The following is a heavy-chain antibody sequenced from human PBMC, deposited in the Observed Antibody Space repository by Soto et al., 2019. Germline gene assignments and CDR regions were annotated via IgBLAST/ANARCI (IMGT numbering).Heavy chain of an antibody. CDR2: IYPGDSDT. CDR3: ARIAPAEGGWYSAYYYYRMDV. J-gene: IGHJ6*02. Sequence: GQSLKIWCKGSGYRCTNYWLGWVRQMTVKVLEWMGIIYPGDSDTRYSPSFKGQVTIAADKSISTAYLQWSSLKASDTAKYYCARIAPAEGGWYSAYYYYRMDVWGHGTTVTVSS. D-gene: IGHD6-19*01. V-gene: IGHV5-51*01. CDR1: GYRCTNYW.